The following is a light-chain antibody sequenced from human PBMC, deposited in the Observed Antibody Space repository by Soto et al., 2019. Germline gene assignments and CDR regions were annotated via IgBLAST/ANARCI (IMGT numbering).Light chain of an antibody. J-gene: IGLJ2*01. Sequence: QLVLTQSPSASASLGASVKLTCTLSSAHSSYAIAWHQQQREKGPRYLMKLNSDGSHSKGDGIPDRFSGSSSGAERYLTISSLQSEDEADYYCQTWGTGIVVFGGGTKLTVL. CDR1: SAHSSYA. V-gene: IGLV4-69*01. CDR2: LNSDGSH. CDR3: QTWGTGIVV.